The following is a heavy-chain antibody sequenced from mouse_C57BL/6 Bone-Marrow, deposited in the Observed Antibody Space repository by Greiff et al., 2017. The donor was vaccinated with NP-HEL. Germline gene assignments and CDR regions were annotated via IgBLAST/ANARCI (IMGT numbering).Heavy chain of an antibody. J-gene: IGHJ4*01. Sequence: EVMLVESGGALVKPGGSLTLSCAASGFTFRSYGMSWVRPTPDKRLEWVATISSGGSYTYSPDCVKGRFTISRDKAKNSMYLQMSSLKSEDTAMYYCARRRGYGGAMDYWGQGTSVTVST. CDR3: ARRRGYGGAMDY. CDR2: ISSGGSYT. D-gene: IGHD2-2*01. V-gene: IGHV5-6*02. CDR1: GFTFRSYG.